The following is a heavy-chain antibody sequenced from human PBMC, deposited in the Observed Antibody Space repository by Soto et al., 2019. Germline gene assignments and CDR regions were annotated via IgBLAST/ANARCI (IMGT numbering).Heavy chain of an antibody. CDR2: IYYSGST. V-gene: IGHV4-31*03. J-gene: IGHJ5*02. CDR1: GGSISSGGYY. D-gene: IGHD3-9*01. Sequence: TLSLTCTVSGGSISSGGYYWSWIRQRPGKGLEWIGYIYYSGSTYYNPSLESRVTISADTSKNQFSLNLSSVTAADTAMYYCARRGTNYDILTGYLFPDDWFDPWGQGTLVTVSS. CDR3: ARRGTNYDILTGYLFPDDWFDP.